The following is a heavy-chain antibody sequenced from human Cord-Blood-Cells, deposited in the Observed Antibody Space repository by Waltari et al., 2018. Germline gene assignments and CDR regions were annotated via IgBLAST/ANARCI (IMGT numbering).Heavy chain of an antibody. CDR3: ARDILTGADAFDI. J-gene: IGHJ3*02. D-gene: IGHD7-27*01. Sequence: EVQLVESGGGLVQPGGSLRLSCAASGFTFSSYSMNWVRQAPGKGLEWVSYISSSSSTIYYADSVKGRFTISRDNAKNSLYLQMNSPRAEDTAVYYCARDILTGADAFDIWGQGTMVTVSS. CDR1: GFTFSSYS. V-gene: IGHV3-48*01. CDR2: ISSSSSTI.